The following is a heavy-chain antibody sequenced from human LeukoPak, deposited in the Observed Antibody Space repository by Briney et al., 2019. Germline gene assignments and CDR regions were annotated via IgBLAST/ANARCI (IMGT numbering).Heavy chain of an antibody. CDR1: GFSFGDHA. V-gene: IGHV3-49*04. CDR3: ARGPIYLWIYYGMDV. J-gene: IGHJ6*02. CDR2: IRSEAYGQTT. Sequence: GSLRLSCTASGFSFGDHAMTWVRQAPGKGLEWVSFIRSEAYGQTTEYAASVKDRFTISRDNSKGIVYLQMNSLKTEDTAEYYCARGPIYLWIYYGMDVWGQGTT. D-gene: IGHD3-9*01.